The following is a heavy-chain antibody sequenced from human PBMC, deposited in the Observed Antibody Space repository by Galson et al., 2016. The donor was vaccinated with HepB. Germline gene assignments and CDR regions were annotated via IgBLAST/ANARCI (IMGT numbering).Heavy chain of an antibody. CDR1: GFTFSDFA. V-gene: IGHV3-23*01. CDR2: ISGSGTST. Sequence: SLRLSCAATGFTFSDFAMSWVRQSPGQGLEWISAISGSGTSTNYADSVKGRFTISRVNSNDTLFLQMKSLRGEDTAIYYCAKRLRAATDWYFDLWGRGTLVTVSS. J-gene: IGHJ2*01. CDR3: AKRLRAATDWYFDL. D-gene: IGHD1-26*01.